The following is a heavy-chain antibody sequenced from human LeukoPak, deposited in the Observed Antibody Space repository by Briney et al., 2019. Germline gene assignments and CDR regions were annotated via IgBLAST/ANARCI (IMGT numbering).Heavy chain of an antibody. CDR3: AKGMVRGVILKGFDY. CDR2: IYSDNT. J-gene: IGHJ4*02. D-gene: IGHD3-10*01. V-gene: IGHV3-53*01. Sequence: GGSLRLSCTVSGFTVSSNSMSWVRQAPGKGLEWVSFIYSDNTHYSDSVKGRFTISRDNSKNTLYLQMNSLRAEDTAVYYCAKGMVRGVILKGFDYWGQGTLVTVSS. CDR1: GFTVSSNS.